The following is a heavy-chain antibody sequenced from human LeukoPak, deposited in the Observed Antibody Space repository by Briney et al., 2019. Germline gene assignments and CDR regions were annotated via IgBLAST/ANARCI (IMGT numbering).Heavy chain of an antibody. J-gene: IGHJ4*02. CDR3: ARAKWQLDPEGYFDY. D-gene: IGHD6-13*01. V-gene: IGHV3-66*02. CDR1: GFTVSSNY. CDR2: IYSGGST. Sequence: GGSLRLSCAASGFTVSSNYMSWVRQAPGKGLEWVSVIYSGGSTYYADSVKGRFTISRDNSKNTLYLQMNSLRAEDTAVYYCARAKWQLDPEGYFDYWGQGTLVTVSS.